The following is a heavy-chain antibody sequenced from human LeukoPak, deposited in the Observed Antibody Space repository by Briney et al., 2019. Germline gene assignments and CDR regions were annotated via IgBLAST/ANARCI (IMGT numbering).Heavy chain of an antibody. CDR3: AREIPYCSSTSCPFGS. V-gene: IGHV1-46*01. J-gene: IGHJ5*02. Sequence: ASVKVSCKASGYTFTSDYMHWVRQAPGQGLEGMGIINPSGGSTRYAQRFQGRVTMTRDTSTSTVYMELSSLRSEDTAVYYCAREIPYCSSTSCPFGSWGQGTLVTVSS. CDR1: GYTFTSDY. CDR2: INPSGGST. D-gene: IGHD2-2*01.